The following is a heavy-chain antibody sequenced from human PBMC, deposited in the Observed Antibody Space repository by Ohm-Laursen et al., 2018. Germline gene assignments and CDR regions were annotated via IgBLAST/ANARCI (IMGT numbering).Heavy chain of an antibody. CDR2: ISYDGSNK. CDR3: AKGGSGYYDSSGSPMLAFDI. V-gene: IGHV3-30*18. Sequence: SLRLSCAAPGFTFSSYGMHWVRQAPGKGLEWVAVISYDGSNKYYADSVKGRFTISRDNSKNTLYLQMNSLRAEDTAVYYCAKGGSGYYDSSGSPMLAFDIWGQGTMVTVSS. CDR1: GFTFSSYG. D-gene: IGHD3-22*01. J-gene: IGHJ3*02.